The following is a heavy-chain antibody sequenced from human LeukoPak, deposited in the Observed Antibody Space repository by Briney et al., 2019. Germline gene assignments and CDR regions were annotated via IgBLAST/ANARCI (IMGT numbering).Heavy chain of an antibody. Sequence: ASVKVSCKASGYTFTSYYMHWVRQAPGQGVEWMGIINPSGGSTRYAQKFQGRVTMTRDTSTSTVYMDLSSLRSEDTAVYYCSREVVVPAPNGMDVWGKGTTVTVSS. V-gene: IGHV1-46*01. D-gene: IGHD2-2*01. J-gene: IGHJ6*04. CDR3: SREVVVPAPNGMDV. CDR2: INPSGGST. CDR1: GYTFTSYY.